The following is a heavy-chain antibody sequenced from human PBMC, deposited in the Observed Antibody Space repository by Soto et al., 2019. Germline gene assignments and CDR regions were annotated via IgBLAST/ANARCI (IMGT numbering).Heavy chain of an antibody. CDR2: IYYSGST. Sequence: QVQLQESGPGLVKPSETLSLTCTVSGGSISSYYWSWIRQPPGKGLEWIGYIYYSGSTNYNPSLKRRVTISVDTSKNQASLKLSSVTAADTAVYYCARRYGSSFDIWGQGTKVTVSS. J-gene: IGHJ3*02. CDR3: ARRYGSSFDI. D-gene: IGHD3-10*01. V-gene: IGHV4-59*08. CDR1: GGSISSYY.